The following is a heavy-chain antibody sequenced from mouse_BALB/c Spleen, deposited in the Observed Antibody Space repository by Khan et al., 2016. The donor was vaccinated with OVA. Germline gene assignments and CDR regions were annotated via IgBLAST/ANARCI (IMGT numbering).Heavy chain of an antibody. J-gene: IGHJ3*01. CDR2: IDPFNGGT. Sequence: LKQSGPELMKPGASVNISCKASGYSFTSYYIHWVKQSHGKSLEWIGYIDPFNGGTDYNQEFKGKATLTVDKSSSTAYMHLSSLTSEDSAVYYCARGAFGYWGQGTLVTVSA. V-gene: IGHV1S135*01. CDR3: ARGAFGY. CDR1: GYSFTSYY.